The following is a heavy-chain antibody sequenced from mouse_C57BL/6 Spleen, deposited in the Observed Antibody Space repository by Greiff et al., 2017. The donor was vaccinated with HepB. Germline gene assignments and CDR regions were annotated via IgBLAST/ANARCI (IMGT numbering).Heavy chain of an antibody. CDR2: IDPSDSYT. Sequence: QVQLQQPGAELVMPGASVKLSCKASGYTFTSYWMHWVKQRPGHGLEWIGEIDPSDSYTNYNQKFKGKSTLTVDKSSSTAYMQLSSLTSEDSAVYYCASRGTAQAYEGFAYWGQGTLVTVSA. CDR3: ASRGTAQAYEGFAY. V-gene: IGHV1-69*01. D-gene: IGHD3-2*02. CDR1: GYTFTSYW. J-gene: IGHJ3*01.